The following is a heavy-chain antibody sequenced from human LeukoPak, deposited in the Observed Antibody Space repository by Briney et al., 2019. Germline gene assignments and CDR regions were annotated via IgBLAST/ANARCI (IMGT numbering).Heavy chain of an antibody. Sequence: LETLSLTCTVSGDSISSSSYYWGWIRQPPGKGLEWIGSIYYSGRTYYNPSLKSRVTISVDTSKKQFSLKLSSVTAADTAVYYCARYSSSSSFDYWGQGTLVTVSS. CDR2: IYYSGRT. CDR1: GDSISSSSYY. CDR3: ARYSSSSSFDY. V-gene: IGHV4-39*01. J-gene: IGHJ4*02. D-gene: IGHD6-6*01.